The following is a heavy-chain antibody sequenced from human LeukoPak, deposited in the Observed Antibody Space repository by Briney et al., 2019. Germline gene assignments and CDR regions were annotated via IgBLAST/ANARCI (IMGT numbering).Heavy chain of an antibody. J-gene: IGHJ4*02. Sequence: SETLSLTCTVSGGSISSSSYYWGGIRQPPGKGLEWIGSIYYSGSTYYNPSLKSRVTISVDTSKNQFSLKLSSVTAADTAVYYCASSRDGYNSGYFDYWGQGTLVTVSS. CDR2: IYYSGST. CDR3: ASSRDGYNSGYFDY. CDR1: GGSISSSSYY. V-gene: IGHV4-39*07. D-gene: IGHD5-24*01.